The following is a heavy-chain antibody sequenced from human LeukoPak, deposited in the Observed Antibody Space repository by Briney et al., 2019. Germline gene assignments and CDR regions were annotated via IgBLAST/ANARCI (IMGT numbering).Heavy chain of an antibody. J-gene: IGHJ4*02. CDR1: GXSISSGGDS. Sequence: SETLTLTCAVSGXSISSGGDSWSWIRQPPGQGLEWIVYIYHSGSTYSSPSLKRRVAIAVDRSKNQFSLKLSSVTAADTAVYYWARAPGGYYVSSGYFDYWGQGTLVTVSS. V-gene: IGHV4-30-2*01. CDR2: IYHSGST. D-gene: IGHD3-22*01. CDR3: ARAPGGYYVSSGYFDY.